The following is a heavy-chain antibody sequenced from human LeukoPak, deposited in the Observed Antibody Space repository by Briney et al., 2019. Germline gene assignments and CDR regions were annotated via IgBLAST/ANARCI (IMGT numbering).Heavy chain of an antibody. V-gene: IGHV4-39*01. CDR2: IYYSGST. Sequence: SETLSLTCTVSGGSISSSSYYWGWIRQPPGKGLEWIGSIYYSGSTYYNPSLKSRVTISVDTSRNQFSLKLSSVTAADTAVYYCARHGHGGWLHQPFDYWGQGTLVTVSS. J-gene: IGHJ4*02. D-gene: IGHD5-24*01. CDR1: GGSISSSSYY. CDR3: ARHGHGGWLHQPFDY.